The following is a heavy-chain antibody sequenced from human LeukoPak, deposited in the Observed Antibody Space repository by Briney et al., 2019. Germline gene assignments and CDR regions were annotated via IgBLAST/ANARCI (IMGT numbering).Heavy chain of an antibody. CDR3: PRGGYYSIGP. CDR2: INYSGST. D-gene: IGHD3-3*01. Sequence: SETLSLTCTVSGGSISSYYWSWIRQPPGKGLEWIGYINYSGSTNYNPSLKSRVTMSLDTSKNQFSLKLSPVTAADTALDYCPRGGYYSIGPWGQGTLVTVSA. J-gene: IGHJ4*02. CDR1: GGSISSYY. V-gene: IGHV4-59*12.